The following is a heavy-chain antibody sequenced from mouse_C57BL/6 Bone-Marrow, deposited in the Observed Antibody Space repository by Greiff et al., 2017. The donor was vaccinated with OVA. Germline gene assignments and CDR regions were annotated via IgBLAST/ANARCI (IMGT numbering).Heavy chain of an antibody. CDR3: ARAGHRTWFAY. J-gene: IGHJ3*01. CDR2: IHPNSGST. D-gene: IGHD3-1*01. CDR1: GYTFTSYW. V-gene: IGHV1-64*01. Sequence: QVQLQQPGAELVKPGASVKLSCKASGYTFTSYWMHWVKQRPGQGLEWIGMIHPNSGSTNYNEKFKSKATLTVDKSSSTAYMQLSSLTSEDSAVYYCARAGHRTWFAYWGQGTPVTVSA.